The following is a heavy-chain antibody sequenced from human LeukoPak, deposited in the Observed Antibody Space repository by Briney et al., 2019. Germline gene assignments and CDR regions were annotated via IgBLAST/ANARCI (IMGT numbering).Heavy chain of an antibody. CDR2: IWYDGSKK. V-gene: IGHV3-33*07. CDR3: ARNVGGSYGMDV. J-gene: IGHJ6*02. Sequence: GGSLRLSCVASGCTSSRDDMYWVPQAPGKRLECVAVIWYDGSKKYYADSVQGRFTISRDISKNTLYLQMNSLRAEDTAVFYCARNVGGSYGMDVWGQGATVTVSS. D-gene: IGHD3-16*01. CDR1: GCTSSRDD.